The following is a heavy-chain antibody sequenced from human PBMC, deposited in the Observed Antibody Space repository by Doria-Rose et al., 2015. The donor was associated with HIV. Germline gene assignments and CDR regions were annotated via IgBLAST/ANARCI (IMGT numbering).Heavy chain of an antibody. J-gene: IGHJ2*01. V-gene: IGHV4-34*01. CDR1: GGSFSGYS. CDR2: INHSGST. D-gene: IGHD6-13*01. Sequence: QVQLQQWGAGLLKPSETLSLTCAVYGGSFSGYSWSWIRQPPGKGLEWIGEINHSGSTNYNPSLESRVTISVDTSKNQCPLKLPSVTAADTAVYYCARGRVDYSSSLFWYFDLWGRGTLVTVS. CDR3: ARGRVDYSSSLFWYFDL.